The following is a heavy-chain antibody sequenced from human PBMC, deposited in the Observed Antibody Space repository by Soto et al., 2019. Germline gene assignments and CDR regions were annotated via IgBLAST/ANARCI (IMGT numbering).Heavy chain of an antibody. Sequence: LSLTCAITGDSVSSNSAGWSWVRQSPSRGLEWLGRTYYRSKWYYEYAVSVRGRITINPDTSKNQYSLQLNSVTPEDTAVYFCARGEQYSGRIFDYWGQGTLVTVSS. J-gene: IGHJ4*01. CDR1: GDSVSSNSAG. V-gene: IGHV6-1*01. CDR3: ARGEQYSGRIFDY. D-gene: IGHD1-26*01. CDR2: TYYRSKWYY.